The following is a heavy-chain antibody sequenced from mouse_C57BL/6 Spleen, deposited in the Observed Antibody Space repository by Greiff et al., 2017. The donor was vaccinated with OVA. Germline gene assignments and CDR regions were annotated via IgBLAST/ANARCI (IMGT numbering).Heavy chain of an antibody. J-gene: IGHJ2*01. CDR1: GYTFTSYW. D-gene: IGHD1-1*01. V-gene: IGHV1-64*01. CDR3: ARTDYYGSRAFDY. CDR2: IHPNSGST. Sequence: VQLQQPGAELVKPGASVKLSCKASGYTFTSYWMHWVKQRPGQGLEWIGMIHPNSGSTNYNEKFKSKATLTVDKSSSTAYMQLSSLTSEDSAVYYCARTDYYGSRAFDYWGQGTTLTVSS.